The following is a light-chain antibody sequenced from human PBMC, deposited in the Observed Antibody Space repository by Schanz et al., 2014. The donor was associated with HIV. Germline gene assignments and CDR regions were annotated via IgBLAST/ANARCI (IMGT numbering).Light chain of an antibody. CDR3: QHYGSS. CDR2: DAS. Sequence: EIVLTQSPGTLSLSPGERATLSCRASQSVSSSYLAWYQHKPGQSPRLLIHDASKRATGIPDRFIGGGSGTDFTLTISSLEPEDFAVYYCQHYGSSFGPGTKVDIK. J-gene: IGKJ3*01. CDR1: QSVSSSY. V-gene: IGKV3-20*01.